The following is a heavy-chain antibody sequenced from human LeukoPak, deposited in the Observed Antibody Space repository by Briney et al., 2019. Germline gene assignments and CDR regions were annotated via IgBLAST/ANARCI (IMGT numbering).Heavy chain of an antibody. V-gene: IGHV1-69*04. CDR2: IIPILGIA. CDR1: GGTFNSYA. D-gene: IGHD2-2*01. J-gene: IGHJ3*02. CDR3: ARAILGYCSSTSCWPKDI. Sequence: SVKVSCKASGGTFNSYAISWVRQAPGQGLEWMGRIIPILGIANYAQKFQGRVTITADKSTSTAYMELSSLRSEDTAVYYCARAILGYCSSTSCWPKDIWGQGTMVTVSS.